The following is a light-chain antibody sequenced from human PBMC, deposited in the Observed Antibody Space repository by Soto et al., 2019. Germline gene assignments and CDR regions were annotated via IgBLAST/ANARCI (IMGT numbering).Light chain of an antibody. CDR2: DVS. J-gene: IGLJ1*01. CDR3: SSYTSSSTPYV. Sequence: QSAVTPPASVSGSPGQSITISCTGTSSDVGGYNYVSWYQQHPGKAPKLMIYDVSNRPSGVSNRFSGSKSGNTASLTISGLQAEDEADYYCSSYTSSSTPYVFGTGTKVTVL. CDR1: SSDVGGYNY. V-gene: IGLV2-14*01.